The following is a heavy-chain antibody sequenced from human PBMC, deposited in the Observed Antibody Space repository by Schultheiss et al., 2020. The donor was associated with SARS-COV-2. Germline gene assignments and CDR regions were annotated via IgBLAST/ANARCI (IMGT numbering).Heavy chain of an antibody. D-gene: IGHD5-24*01. V-gene: IGHV3-33*08. CDR2: IWYDGSNK. CDR3: ARDYGMATIMGPDY. Sequence: GGSLRLSCAASGFTFSSYGMHWVRQAPGKGLEWVAVIWYDGSNKYYADSVKGRFTISRDNSKNTLYLQMNSLRAEDTAVYYCARDYGMATIMGPDYWGQGTLVTVSS. CDR1: GFTFSSYG. J-gene: IGHJ4*02.